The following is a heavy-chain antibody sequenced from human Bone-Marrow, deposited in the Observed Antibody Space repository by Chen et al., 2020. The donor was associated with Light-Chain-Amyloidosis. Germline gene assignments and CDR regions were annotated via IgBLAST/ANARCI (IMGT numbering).Heavy chain of an antibody. CDR1: GFTFSSYG. D-gene: IGHD6-19*01. CDR2: IWYDGSNK. Sequence: QVQLVESGGGVVQPGRSLRLSCAASGFTFSSYGMHWVRQAPGKGLEGVAVIWYDGSNKYYADSVKGRFTISRDNSKNTLYLQMNSLRAEDTAVYYCARERSSGWANAFDIWGQGTMVTVSS. J-gene: IGHJ3*02. CDR3: ARERSSGWANAFDI. V-gene: IGHV3-33*01.